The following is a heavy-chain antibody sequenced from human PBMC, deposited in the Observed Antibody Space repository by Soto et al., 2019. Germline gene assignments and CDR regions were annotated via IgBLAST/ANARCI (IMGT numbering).Heavy chain of an antibody. CDR1: GCTLSDHY. Sequence: XGSLRLSCASSGCTLSDHYVDCVRQSPGKGLEWVGRSGNKANSDTTEYGSSVKGRFTISRDDSKNSMYLQMNSLKTEDTAVYYCTRGYSGIDIYAFAIRGQGTRVTVSS. CDR3: TRGYSGIDIYAFAI. CDR2: SGNKANSDTT. V-gene: IGHV3-72*01. J-gene: IGHJ3*02. D-gene: IGHD1-26*01.